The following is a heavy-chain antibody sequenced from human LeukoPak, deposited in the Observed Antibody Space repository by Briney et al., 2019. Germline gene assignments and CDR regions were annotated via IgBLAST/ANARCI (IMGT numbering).Heavy chain of an antibody. J-gene: IGHJ3*01. V-gene: IGHV3-21*01. CDR2: ISSSSSYI. CDR1: RFTFSSYD. CDR3: ARVDAFDL. Sequence: GGSLRLSCAASRFTFSSYDMNSGRQAPGKGLEWVSYISSSSSYIYYADSVKGRFTISRDNAKDSLYLQMNSLRAEDTAVYYCARVDAFDLWGQGTMVTVSS.